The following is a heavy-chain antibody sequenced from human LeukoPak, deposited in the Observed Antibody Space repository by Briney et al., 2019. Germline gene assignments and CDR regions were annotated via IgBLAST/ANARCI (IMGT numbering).Heavy chain of an antibody. Sequence: SETLSLTCTVSGYSISSGYYWGWIRQPPGKGLEWIGSIYHSGSTYYNPSLKSRVTISVDTSKNQFSLKLSSVTAADTAVYYCARTRLLLWFGEFRGYYFDYWGQGTLVTVSS. CDR2: IYHSGST. CDR3: ARTRLLLWFGEFRGYYFDY. V-gene: IGHV4-38-2*02. D-gene: IGHD3-10*01. CDR1: GYSISSGYY. J-gene: IGHJ4*02.